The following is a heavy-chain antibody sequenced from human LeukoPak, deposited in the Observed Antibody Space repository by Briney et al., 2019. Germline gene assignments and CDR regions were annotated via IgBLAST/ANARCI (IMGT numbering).Heavy chain of an antibody. CDR2: TYYRSKGYN. CDR3: ALGYSYGYGGFDY. J-gene: IGHJ4*02. CDR1: GDSVSSNSAA. D-gene: IGHD5-18*01. V-gene: IGHV6-1*01. Sequence: SQTLSLTCALSGDSVSSNSAAWNWIRQSPSRGLEWLGRTYYRSKGYNDYAVSVKSRITINQDTSKNQFSLQLNSVTPEDTAVYYCALGYSYGYGGFDYWGQGTLVTVSS.